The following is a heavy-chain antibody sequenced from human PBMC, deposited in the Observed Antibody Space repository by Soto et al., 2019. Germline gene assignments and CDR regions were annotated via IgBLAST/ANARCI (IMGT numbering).Heavy chain of an antibody. CDR1: GFTFSSYA. Sequence: GGSLRLSCAASGFTFSSYAMSWVRQAPGKGLEWVSAISGSGGSTYYADSVKGRFTISRDNSKNTLYLQMNSLRAEDTAVYYCAKAGITIFGVVMDYGMDVWGQGTTVTVSS. CDR2: ISGSGGST. CDR3: AKAGITIFGVVMDYGMDV. D-gene: IGHD3-3*01. J-gene: IGHJ6*02. V-gene: IGHV3-23*01.